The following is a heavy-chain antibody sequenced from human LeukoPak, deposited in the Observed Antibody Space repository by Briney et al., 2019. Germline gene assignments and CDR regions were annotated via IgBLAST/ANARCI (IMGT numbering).Heavy chain of an antibody. CDR2: INPNSGGT. D-gene: IGHD2/OR15-2a*01. CDR3: AGQDFEGPYNWFDP. V-gene: IGHV1-2*02. Sequence: ASVKVSCKACGYTFTGYYMHWVRQAPGQGLEWMGWINPNSGGTNYAQKFQGRVTMTRDTSISTAYMELSRLRSDDTAVYYCAGQDFEGPYNWFDPWGQGTLVTVSS. J-gene: IGHJ5*02. CDR1: GYTFTGYY.